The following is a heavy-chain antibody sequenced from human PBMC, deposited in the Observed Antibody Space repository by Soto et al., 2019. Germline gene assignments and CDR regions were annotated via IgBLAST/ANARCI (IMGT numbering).Heavy chain of an antibody. D-gene: IGHD3-16*01. CDR1: GYTLTELS. CDR3: VRSGHSFGGVV. CDR2: FDPEDGET. J-gene: IGHJ4*02. V-gene: IGHV1-24*01. Sequence: ASVKVSCKVSGYTLTELSMHWVRQAPGKGLEWMGGFDPEDGETIYAQKFQGRVTMTEDTSTDTAYMELSSVTAADTAVYYCVRSGHSFGGVVWGLGTLVTVSS.